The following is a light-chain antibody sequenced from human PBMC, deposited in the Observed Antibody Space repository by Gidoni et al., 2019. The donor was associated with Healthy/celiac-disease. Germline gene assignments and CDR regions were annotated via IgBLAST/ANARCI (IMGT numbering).Light chain of an antibody. CDR1: QGISND. Sequence: DIQMTQSPSSLSASVGDRVTITCRASQGISNDLGRYQQQPGKAPKRLIYAASSLQSGVPSRFSGSGSGTECTLTISSLQPEDFATYYCLQHNSYPFFLTFGGGTKVEIK. J-gene: IGKJ4*01. CDR2: AAS. CDR3: LQHNSYPFFLT. V-gene: IGKV1-17*01.